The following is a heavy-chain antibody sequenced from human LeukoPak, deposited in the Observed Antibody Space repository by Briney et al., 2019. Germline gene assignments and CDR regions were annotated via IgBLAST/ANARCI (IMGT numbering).Heavy chain of an antibody. CDR3: ARAQGIAAAGRIDY. D-gene: IGHD6-13*01. CDR1: GGSISSGSYY. J-gene: IGHJ4*02. V-gene: IGHV4-30-4*08. CDR2: IYYSGST. Sequence: SQTLSLTCTVSGGSISSGSYYWSWIRQPPGKGLEWIGYIYYSGSTYYNPSLKSRVTISVDTSKNQFSLKLSSVTAADTAVYYCARAQGIAAAGRIDYWGQGTLVTVSS.